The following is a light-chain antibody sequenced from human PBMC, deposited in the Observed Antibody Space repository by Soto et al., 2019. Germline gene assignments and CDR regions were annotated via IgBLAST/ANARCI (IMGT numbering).Light chain of an antibody. CDR1: SRDVGGYNY. CDR3: CSYAGSYTYV. Sequence: QSALTQPRSVSGSPGQSVTISCTGTSRDVGGYNYVSWYQQHPGKAPKLMIYDVSKRPSGVPDRYSGSKSGNTAYLTISGLQAEDEADYYCCSYAGSYTYVFGTGTKLTVL. CDR2: DVS. V-gene: IGLV2-11*01. J-gene: IGLJ1*01.